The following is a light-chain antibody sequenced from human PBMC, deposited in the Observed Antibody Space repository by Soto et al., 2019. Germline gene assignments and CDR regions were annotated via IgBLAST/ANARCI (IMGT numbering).Light chain of an antibody. CDR2: DVS. Sequence: QSALTQPASVSGSPGQSITITCTGTSSDVGGYNYVSWYQQHPGKAPKLMIYDVSNRPSGVSNRFSGSKSGNTASLTISGGQAEDDADYYCSSYTSSSTLGVFGGGTKLTVL. CDR1: SSDVGGYNY. J-gene: IGLJ2*01. CDR3: SSYTSSSTLGV. V-gene: IGLV2-14*01.